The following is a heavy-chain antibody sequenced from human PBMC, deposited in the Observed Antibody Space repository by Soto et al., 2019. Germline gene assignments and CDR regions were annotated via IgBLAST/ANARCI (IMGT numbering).Heavy chain of an antibody. CDR1: GFTFSSYG. D-gene: IGHD3-10*01. J-gene: IGHJ6*02. V-gene: IGHV3-33*01. CDR2: IWYDGSNK. Sequence: GGSLRLSCAASGFTFSSYGMHWVRQAPGKGLEWVAVIWYDGSNKFYADSVKGRFTISRDNSKNTLYLQMNSLRAEDTAVYYCATGVGSGSYYYYGMDVWGQGTTVTVSS. CDR3: ATGVGSGSYYYYGMDV.